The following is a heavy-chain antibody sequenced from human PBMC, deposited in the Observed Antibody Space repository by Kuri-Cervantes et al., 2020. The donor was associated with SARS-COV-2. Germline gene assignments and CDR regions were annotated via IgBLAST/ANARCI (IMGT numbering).Heavy chain of an antibody. CDR1: GFTFSSYA. J-gene: IGHJ6*02. CDR3: ARDVNIVVVPAYYYGMDV. Sequence: GGSLRLSSAASGFTFSSYAMHWVRQAPGKGLEWVAVISYDGSNKYYADSVKGRFTISRDNSKNTLYLQMNSLRAEDTAVYYCARDVNIVVVPAYYYGMDVWGQGTTVTVSS. V-gene: IGHV3-30-3*01. D-gene: IGHD2-2*01. CDR2: ISYDGSNK.